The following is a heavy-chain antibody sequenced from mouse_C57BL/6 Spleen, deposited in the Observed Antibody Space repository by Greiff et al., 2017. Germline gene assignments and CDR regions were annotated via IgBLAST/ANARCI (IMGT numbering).Heavy chain of an antibody. J-gene: IGHJ4*01. CDR3: ARLVYYDYSYAMDY. CDR2: ISSGSSTT. D-gene: IGHD2-4*01. CDR1: GFTFSDYG. Sequence: EVMLVESGGGLVKPGGSLKLSCAASGFTFSDYGMHWVRQAPEKGLEWVAYISSGSSTTYYADTVKGRFTISRDNAKNTLFLQMTSLRSEDTAMYYCARLVYYDYSYAMDYWGQGTSVTVSS. V-gene: IGHV5-17*01.